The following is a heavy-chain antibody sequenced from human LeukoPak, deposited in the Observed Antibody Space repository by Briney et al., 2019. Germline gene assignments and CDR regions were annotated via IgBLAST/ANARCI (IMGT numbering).Heavy chain of an antibody. CDR1: GYTFTGYY. Sequence: ASVKVSCKASGYTFTGYYMHWVRQAPGQGLEWMGWINPNSGGTNYAQKFQGRVTMTRDTSISTAYMELSRLRSDDTAVYYCARRQWLAQGYCYYYMDVWGKGTTVTISS. J-gene: IGHJ6*03. D-gene: IGHD6-19*01. V-gene: IGHV1-2*02. CDR3: ARRQWLAQGYCYYYMDV. CDR2: INPNSGGT.